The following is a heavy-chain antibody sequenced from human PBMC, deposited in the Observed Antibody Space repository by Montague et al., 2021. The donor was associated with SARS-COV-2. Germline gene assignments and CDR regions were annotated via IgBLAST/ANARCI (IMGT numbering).Heavy chain of an antibody. Sequence: SLRLSCAASGFTFSSYWMSWVRQAPGKGLEWVANIKQDGSEKYYVDSVKGRFTIYRDNAKNSLYLQMNSLRAEDTAVYYCARDLWEGALDYYYYYGMDVWGQGTTVTVSS. CDR3: ARDLWEGALDYYYYYGMDV. CDR1: GFTFSSYW. D-gene: IGHD1-26*01. J-gene: IGHJ6*02. CDR2: IKQDGSEK. V-gene: IGHV3-7*01.